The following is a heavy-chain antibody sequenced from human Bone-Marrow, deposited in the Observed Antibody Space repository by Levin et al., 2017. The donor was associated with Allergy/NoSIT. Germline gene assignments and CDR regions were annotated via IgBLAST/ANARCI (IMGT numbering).Heavy chain of an antibody. D-gene: IGHD3-3*01. CDR3: ATDLGVGGALNF. Sequence: GESLKISCKVSGYTLTELSMHWVRQAPGNGLEWMGGFDPEDAETLYAQKFQGRVAMTEDTSTDTAYMELASLRSEDTAVYYCATDLGVGGALNFWGQGTLVTVSS. CDR1: GYTLTELS. V-gene: IGHV1-24*01. J-gene: IGHJ4*02. CDR2: FDPEDAET.